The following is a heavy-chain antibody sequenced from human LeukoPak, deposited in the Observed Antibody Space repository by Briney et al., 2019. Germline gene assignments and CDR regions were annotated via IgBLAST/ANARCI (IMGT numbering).Heavy chain of an antibody. CDR2: ISGSGGST. V-gene: IGHV3-23*01. CDR1: GFTFSSYA. J-gene: IGHJ4*02. Sequence: GGSLRLSCAASGFTFSSYAMSWVRQAPGKGLEWVSAISGSGGSTYYADSVKGRFTISRDNSKNTLYLQMNSLRAEDTAVYYCANVYYYDSSGYYSPWEYWGQGTLVTVSS. CDR3: ANVYYYDSSGYYSPWEY. D-gene: IGHD3-22*01.